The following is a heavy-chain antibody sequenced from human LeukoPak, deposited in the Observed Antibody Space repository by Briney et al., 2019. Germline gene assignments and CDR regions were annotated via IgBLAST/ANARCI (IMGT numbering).Heavy chain of an antibody. V-gene: IGHV1-2*02. D-gene: IGHD6-6*01. J-gene: IGHJ3*02. CDR3: ATAYTDSSSSDAFDI. Sequence: ASVKVSCKASGYTFTGYYMHWVRQAPAQGLEWMGWINPNSGGTNYAQKFQGRVTMTRDTSISTAYMELSRLRSDDTAVYYCATAYTDSSSSDAFDIWGQGTMVTVSS. CDR2: INPNSGGT. CDR1: GYTFTGYY.